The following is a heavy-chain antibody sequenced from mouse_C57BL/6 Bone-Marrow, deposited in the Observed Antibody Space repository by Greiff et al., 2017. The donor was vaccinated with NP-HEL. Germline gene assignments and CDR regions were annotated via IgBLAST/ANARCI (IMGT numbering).Heavy chain of an antibody. J-gene: IGHJ2*01. Sequence: EVHLVESGEGLVKPGGSLKLSCAASGFTFSSYAMSWVRQTPEKRLEWVAYISSGGDYIYYADTVKGRFTISRDNARNTLYLQMSSLKSEDTAMYYCTREGTIPYYFDYWGQGTTLTVSS. CDR1: GFTFSSYA. CDR3: TREGTIPYYFDY. D-gene: IGHD2-12*01. CDR2: ISSGGDYI. V-gene: IGHV5-9-1*02.